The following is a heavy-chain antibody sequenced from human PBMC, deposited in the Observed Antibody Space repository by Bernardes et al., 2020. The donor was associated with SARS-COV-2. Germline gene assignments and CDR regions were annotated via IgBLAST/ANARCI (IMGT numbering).Heavy chain of an antibody. CDR1: GYTFTSYD. D-gene: IGHD2-2*01. CDR3: ARATCSSTSCYYNWFDP. Sequence: ASVKVSCKASGYTFTSYDINWVRQATGQGLEWMGWMNPNSGNTGYAQKFQGRVTMTRNTSISTAYMELSSLRSEDTAVYYCARATCSSTSCYYNWFDPWGQGTLVTVSS. V-gene: IGHV1-8*01. J-gene: IGHJ5*02. CDR2: MNPNSGNT.